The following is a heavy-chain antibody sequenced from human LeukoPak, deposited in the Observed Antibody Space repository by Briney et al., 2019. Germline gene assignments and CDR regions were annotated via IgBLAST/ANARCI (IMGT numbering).Heavy chain of an antibody. D-gene: IGHD5-12*01. CDR1: GYMFSIND. J-gene: IGHJ6*03. CDR2: INPSDGRT. Sequence: GASVKVSCKASGYMFSINDMHWVRQAPGQGLEWMGIINPSDGRTTYAQKFQGRLTLTRDMSTSTAYMELSSLRSEDTAVYYCARWATPRPDYYYYYMDVWGKGTTVTVSS. V-gene: IGHV1-46*01. CDR3: ARWATPRPDYYYYYMDV.